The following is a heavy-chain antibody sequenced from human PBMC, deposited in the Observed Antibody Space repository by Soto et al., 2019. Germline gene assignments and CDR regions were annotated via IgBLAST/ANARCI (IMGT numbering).Heavy chain of an antibody. J-gene: IGHJ4*02. CDR1: GASISSYY. CDR3: ARHWGRGAAGTCYN. V-gene: IGHV4-59*04. Sequence: PSETLSLTCTVSGASISSYYWSWIRQPPGQGLEWIGTIYYSGSTYYNPSLKSRVTLSVDTSKNQFSLKLSSVTAADTAVYYCARHWGRGAAGTCYNWGQGTLVTVS. CDR2: IYYSGST. D-gene: IGHD6-13*01.